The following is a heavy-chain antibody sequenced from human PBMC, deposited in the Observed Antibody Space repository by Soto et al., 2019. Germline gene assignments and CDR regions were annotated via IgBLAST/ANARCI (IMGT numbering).Heavy chain of an antibody. D-gene: IGHD3-10*01. V-gene: IGHV4-59*01. CDR3: VSYDRQSGRYSLDY. J-gene: IGHJ4*02. Sequence: QVQLQESGPGLVKPSETLSLTCTVSGDSINSYYWSWIRQAPGKGLEWIGYVYYYGSTKYNPSLVSRVTMSIDTSKNQFSLKLSSVIAADTAVYYCVSYDRQSGRYSLDYWGQGTLVTVSS. CDR2: VYYYGST. CDR1: GDSINSYY.